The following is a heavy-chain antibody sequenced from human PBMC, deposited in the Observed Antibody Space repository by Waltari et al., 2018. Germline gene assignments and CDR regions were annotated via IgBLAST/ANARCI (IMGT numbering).Heavy chain of an antibody. CDR2: IKPDGSDT. D-gene: IGHD3-10*01. J-gene: IGHJ4*02. V-gene: IGHV3-74*01. CDR3: ARSTRGSFDF. Sequence: EVQLVESGGTLVQPGGSLRLSCAASRSMFSRYWMHWVLLAPGDGLVWLSRIKPDGSDTAYADSVKGRFTISRDNAKSTLYLEMQGLRADDTAIYYCARSTRGSFDFWGQGALVTVSS. CDR1: RSMFSRYW.